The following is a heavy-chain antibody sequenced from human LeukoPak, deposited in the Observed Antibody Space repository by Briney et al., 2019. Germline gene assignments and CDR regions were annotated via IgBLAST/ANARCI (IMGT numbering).Heavy chain of an antibody. Sequence: SETLSLTCAVYGGSFSGYYWTWIRQPPGKGLEWIGEINHSGSTNYNPSLKSRVTISVDTSKNQFSLKLSSVTAADTAVYCCAARFTIAVAGYDYWGQGTLVTVSS. J-gene: IGHJ4*02. CDR1: GGSFSGYY. CDR2: INHSGST. CDR3: AARFTIAVAGYDY. V-gene: IGHV4-34*01. D-gene: IGHD6-19*01.